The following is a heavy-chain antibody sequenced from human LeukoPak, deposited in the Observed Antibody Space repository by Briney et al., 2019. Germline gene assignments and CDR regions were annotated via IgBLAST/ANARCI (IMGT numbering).Heavy chain of an antibody. J-gene: IGHJ3*02. CDR1: GFTFSSYA. V-gene: IGHV3-64*01. Sequence: GGSLRLSCAASGFTFSSYAMHWVRQAPGKGLEYVSAISSNGGSTYYANSVKGRFTISRDNSKNTLYLQMGSLRAEDMAVYYCARVFGIVGGSDAFDIWGQGTMVTVSS. CDR2: ISSNGGST. D-gene: IGHD1-26*01. CDR3: ARVFGIVGGSDAFDI.